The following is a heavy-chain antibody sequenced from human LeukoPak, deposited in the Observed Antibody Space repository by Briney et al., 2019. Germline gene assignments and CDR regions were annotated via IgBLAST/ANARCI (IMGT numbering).Heavy chain of an antibody. D-gene: IGHD5-24*01. J-gene: IGHJ3*01. V-gene: IGHV3-53*01. CDR2: IASSGRNT. Sequence: GGSLRLSCAASGFTVSSNYISWVRQAPGQGLEWVSLIASSGRNTYYTDSVRGRFTISRDNSKNTLSLQMNSLGVEDTAMYYCAKDIQLSAWGLGTMVTVSS. CDR1: GFTVSSNY. CDR3: AKDIQLSA.